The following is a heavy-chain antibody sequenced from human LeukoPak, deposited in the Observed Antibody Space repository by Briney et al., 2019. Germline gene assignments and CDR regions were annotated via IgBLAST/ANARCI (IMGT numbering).Heavy chain of an antibody. Sequence: ASVKVSCKASGYTFTNYYMHWVRQAPGQGLEGMGGIDPSAGSTTYEQKFQGRVTMTRDTATSTVYMELSSLRSDDTAVYYCARDGEPAVPGGAYFYGMDVWGHGTTVTVSS. V-gene: IGHV1-46*01. CDR3: ARDGEPAVPGGAYFYGMDV. CDR1: GYTFTNYY. D-gene: IGHD6-19*01. CDR2: IDPSAGST. J-gene: IGHJ6*02.